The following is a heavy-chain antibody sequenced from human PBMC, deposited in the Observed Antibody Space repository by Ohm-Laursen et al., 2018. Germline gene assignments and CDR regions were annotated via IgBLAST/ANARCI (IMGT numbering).Heavy chain of an antibody. CDR3: ARVPYYYDSSGYYYVDY. CDR1: GFTFSSYS. D-gene: IGHD3-22*01. J-gene: IGHJ4*02. CDR2: ISSSSSYI. Sequence: GSLRLSCAASGFTFSSYSMNWVRQAPGKGLEWVSSISSSSSYIYYADSVKGRFTISRDNAKNSLYLQMNSLRAEDTAVYYCARVPYYYDSSGYYYVDYWGQGTLVTVSS. V-gene: IGHV3-21*01.